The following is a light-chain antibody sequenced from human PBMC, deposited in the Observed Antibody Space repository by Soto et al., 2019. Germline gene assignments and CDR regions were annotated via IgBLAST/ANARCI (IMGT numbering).Light chain of an antibody. V-gene: IGKV3-20*01. Sequence: VVLKHSPRTLSLSPGERATLSCRASQIVSASHLAWYEQRPGQAPRLLLYGASTRATDIPDRFSGSGSGTDFTLTISRVEPEDFAVFYCQHYGSSPLTFGGGTKVDIK. CDR3: QHYGSSPLT. CDR1: QIVSASH. CDR2: GAS. J-gene: IGKJ4*01.